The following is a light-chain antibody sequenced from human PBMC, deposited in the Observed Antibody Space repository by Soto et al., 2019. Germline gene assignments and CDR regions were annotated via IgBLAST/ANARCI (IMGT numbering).Light chain of an antibody. V-gene: IGKV3-20*01. CDR1: QSVSSSY. J-gene: IGKJ2*01. CDR2: GAS. Sequence: ETFLTQSPGTLSLSPGERATLSCRASQSVSSSYLAWYQQKPGQAPRLLVYGASSRAGGIPDRFSGSGSGTDFTLTISRLEPEDFALYYCQQYSSSPMYTFGQGTKLEI. CDR3: QQYSSSPMYT.